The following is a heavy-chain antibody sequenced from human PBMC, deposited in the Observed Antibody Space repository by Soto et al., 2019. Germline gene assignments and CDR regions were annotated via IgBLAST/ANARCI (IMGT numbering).Heavy chain of an antibody. J-gene: IGHJ3*02. CDR3: ARHHIVGATYDAFDI. V-gene: IGHV5-10-1*01. D-gene: IGHD1-26*01. Sequence: GESLKISRKGSGYSFTSYWISWVRQMPGKGLEWMGRIDPSDSYTNYSPSFQGHVTISADKSISTAYLQWSSLKASDTAMYYCARHHIVGATYDAFDIWRQGTMVTVSS. CDR2: IDPSDSYT. CDR1: GYSFTSYW.